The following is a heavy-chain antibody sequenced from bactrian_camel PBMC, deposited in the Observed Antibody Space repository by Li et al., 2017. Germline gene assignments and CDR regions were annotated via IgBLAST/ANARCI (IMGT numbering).Heavy chain of an antibody. CDR1: GYWSNSNC. V-gene: IGHV3S1*01. Sequence: VQLVESGGGSVQAGGSLRLSCVASGYWSNSNCMAWFRRPSGREREGVAAIDADGRSYYKDSVKGRFTISQDNAKNIIYLQMSSLTPDDTAMYYCAAGTRIIVGDYCDGITAWGQGTQVTVS. CDR2: IDADGRS. CDR3: AAGTRIIVGDYCDGITA. J-gene: IGHJ6*01. D-gene: IGHD3*01.